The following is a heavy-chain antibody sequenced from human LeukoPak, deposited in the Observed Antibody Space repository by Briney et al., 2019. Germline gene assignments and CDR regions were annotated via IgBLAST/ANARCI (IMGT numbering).Heavy chain of an antibody. CDR2: IVISGGSA. Sequence: PGGSLRLSCAASGITFSNAAIHWVRQAPGKRLEWVSGIVISGGSAFYADSVKGRLVISKDSSENTVYLQMNSLRADDTAVYFCAKEVALVVVRGQRGGHFFDFWGQGALVTVSS. D-gene: IGHD3-10*01. J-gene: IGHJ4*02. CDR1: GITFSNAA. CDR3: AKEVALVVVRGQRGGHFFDF. V-gene: IGHV3-23*01.